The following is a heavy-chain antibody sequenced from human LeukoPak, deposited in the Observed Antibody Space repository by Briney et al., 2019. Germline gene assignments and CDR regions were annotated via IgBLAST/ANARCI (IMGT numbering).Heavy chain of an antibody. CDR2: INYSGST. CDR3: ARHPIGATPRFYFDY. CDR1: GGSISSSSYY. D-gene: IGHD1-26*01. Sequence: PSETLSLTCTVSGGSISSSSYYWGWIRQPPGKGLEWIGSINYSGSTYYNPSLKSRVTISVDTSKNQFSLKLSSVTAADTAAYYCARHPIGATPRFYFDYWGQGTLVTVSS. J-gene: IGHJ4*02. V-gene: IGHV4-39*01.